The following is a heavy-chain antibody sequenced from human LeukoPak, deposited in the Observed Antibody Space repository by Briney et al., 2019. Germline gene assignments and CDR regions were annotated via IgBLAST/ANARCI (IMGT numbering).Heavy chain of an antibody. CDR1: GGSISSSSYY. CDR2: IYYSGNT. V-gene: IGHV4-39*07. J-gene: IGHJ4*02. CDR3: ARVAASPVYYFDY. D-gene: IGHD6-19*01. Sequence: SETLSLTCTVSGGSISSSSYYWGWIRQPPGKGLEWIGSIYYSGNTYYNPSLKSRVTISVDTSKNQFSLKLSSVTAADTAVYYCARVAASPVYYFDYWGQGTLVTVSS.